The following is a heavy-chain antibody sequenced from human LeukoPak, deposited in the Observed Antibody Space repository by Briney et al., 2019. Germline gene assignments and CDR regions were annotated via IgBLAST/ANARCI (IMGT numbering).Heavy chain of an antibody. D-gene: IGHD6-6*01. CDR1: GFTFSSYS. Sequence: GGSLRLSCAASGFTFSSYSMNWVRQAPGKGLEWVSSISSSSSYIYYADSVKGRFTISRDDAKNSLYLQMNSLRAEDTAVYYCAREGVLSSSSDYWGQGTLVTVSS. V-gene: IGHV3-21*01. J-gene: IGHJ4*02. CDR2: ISSSSSYI. CDR3: AREGVLSSSSDY.